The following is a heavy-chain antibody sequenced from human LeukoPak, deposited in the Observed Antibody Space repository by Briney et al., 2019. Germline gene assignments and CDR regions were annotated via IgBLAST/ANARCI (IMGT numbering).Heavy chain of an antibody. CDR2: ISSSSSYI. Sequence: GSLRLSCAASGFTFSSYSMNWVRQAPGKGLEWVSSISSSSSYIYYADSLKGRFTISRDNAKNSLYLQMNSLRAEDTAVYYCAREAYDSSSFDYWGQGTLVTVSS. CDR3: AREAYDSSSFDY. V-gene: IGHV3-21*01. J-gene: IGHJ4*02. CDR1: GFTFSSYS. D-gene: IGHD3-22*01.